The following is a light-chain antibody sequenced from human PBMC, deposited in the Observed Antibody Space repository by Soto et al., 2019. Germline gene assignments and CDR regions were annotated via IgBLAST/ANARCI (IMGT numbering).Light chain of an antibody. CDR2: NHS. CDR1: ASNLGGNP. Sequence: QSVLTQPPSVSGTPGQKVSISCSGSASNLGGNPVNWYQHLPGAAPKLLIYNHSQRPSGVPDRFSGSKSGTSASLAISGLQSEDEADYYCASWDDSLDAWVFGGGTKVTVL. V-gene: IGLV1-44*01. CDR3: ASWDDSLDAWV. J-gene: IGLJ3*02.